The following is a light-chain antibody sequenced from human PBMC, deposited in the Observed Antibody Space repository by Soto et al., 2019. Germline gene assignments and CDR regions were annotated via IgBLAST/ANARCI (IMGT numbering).Light chain of an antibody. J-gene: IGLJ1*01. Sequence: QSALTQPPSVSAAPGQKVTISCSGSSSNIGNNYVSWYQQLPGTAPKLLIYDNNKRPSGIPDRFSGSKSGTSATLGITGLQTGDEADYYCGTWDSSLSAGGVFGTGTKVTV. CDR1: SSNIGNNY. V-gene: IGLV1-51*01. CDR2: DNN. CDR3: GTWDSSLSAGGV.